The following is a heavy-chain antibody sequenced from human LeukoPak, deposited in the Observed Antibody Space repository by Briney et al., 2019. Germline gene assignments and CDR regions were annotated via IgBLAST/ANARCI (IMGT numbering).Heavy chain of an antibody. J-gene: IGHJ3*02. V-gene: IGHV4-39*07. CDR3: ARDGRFLEPYDAFDI. CDR2: IYYSGST. Sequence: PSETLSLTCTVSGGSISSSSYYWGWIRQPPGKGLEWIGSIYYSGSTYYNPSLKSRVTISVDTSKNQFSLKLSSVTAADTAVYYCARDGRFLEPYDAFDIWGQGTMVTVSS. CDR1: GGSISSSSYY. D-gene: IGHD3-3*01.